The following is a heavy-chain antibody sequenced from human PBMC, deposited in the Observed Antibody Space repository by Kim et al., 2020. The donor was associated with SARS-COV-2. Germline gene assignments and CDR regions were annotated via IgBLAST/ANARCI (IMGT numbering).Heavy chain of an antibody. CDR2: IDPSDSFI. Sequence: GESLKISCKASGYKLTDSWISWVRQTPGNGLEWMGRIDPSDSFINDTPSFRGHVTMSVDRSTNSAYLQWDSLQASDNGIYYCVRWPWVRGGPDFWGPGTPVTVSS. CDR1: GYKLTDSW. V-gene: IGHV5-10-1*01. CDR3: VRWPWVRGGPDF. J-gene: IGHJ4*02. D-gene: IGHD3-10*01.